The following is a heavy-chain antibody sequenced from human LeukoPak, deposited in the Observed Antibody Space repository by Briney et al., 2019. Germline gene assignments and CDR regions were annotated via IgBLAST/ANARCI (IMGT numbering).Heavy chain of an antibody. J-gene: IGHJ4*02. D-gene: IGHD3-9*01. Sequence: ASVKVSCKASGYTFTGYYMHWVRQAPGQGLEWMGLINPGGDNTDYAQNFQGRVTMTRDTSTSTVYMGLSRLRSDDTAVYYCARALRYFDWLFTETDYWGQGTLVTVSS. V-gene: IGHV1-46*01. CDR1: GYTFTGYY. CDR2: INPGGDNT. CDR3: ARALRYFDWLFTETDY.